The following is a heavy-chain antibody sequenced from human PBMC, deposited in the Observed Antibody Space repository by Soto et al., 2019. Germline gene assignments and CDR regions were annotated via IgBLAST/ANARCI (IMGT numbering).Heavy chain of an antibody. CDR2: ISGSGGST. CDR3: AKDKSIRITIFGVVTPRYYYYYMDV. D-gene: IGHD3-3*01. V-gene: IGHV3-23*01. Sequence: PGGSLRLSCAASGFTFSSYAMSWVRQAPGKGLEWVSAISGSGGSTYYADSVKGRSTISRDNSKNTLYLQMNSLRAEDTAVYYCAKDKSIRITIFGVVTPRYYYYYMDVWGKGTTV. J-gene: IGHJ6*03. CDR1: GFTFSSYA.